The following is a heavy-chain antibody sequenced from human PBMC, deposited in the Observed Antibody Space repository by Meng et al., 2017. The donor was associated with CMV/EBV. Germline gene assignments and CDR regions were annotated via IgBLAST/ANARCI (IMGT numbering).Heavy chain of an antibody. CDR1: GGSISSGDYY. D-gene: IGHD2-2*01. Sequence: VPLQESGPVLVKPSQTVSLTCTVSGGSISSGDYYWSWIRQPPGKGLEWIGYIYYSGSTYYNPSLKSRVTISVDTSKNQFSLKLSSVTAADTAVYYCARVGRTSCYDYWGQGTLVTVSS. CDR2: IYYSGST. V-gene: IGHV4-30-4*08. CDR3: ARVGRTSCYDY. J-gene: IGHJ4*02.